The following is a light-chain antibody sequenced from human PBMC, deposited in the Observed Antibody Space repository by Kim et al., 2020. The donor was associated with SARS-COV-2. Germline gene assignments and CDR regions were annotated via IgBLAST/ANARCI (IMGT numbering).Light chain of an antibody. CDR1: SLRSYY. V-gene: IGLV3-19*01. CDR2: GKN. Sequence: SSELTQDPAVSVALGQTVRITCRGDSLRSYYATWYQQKAGQAPALVVYGKNNRPSGIPDRFSGSSSGNTASLTITGAQADDEADYYCMSRGTSGAVVFGGVTQLTVL. J-gene: IGLJ2*01. CDR3: MSRGTSGAVV.